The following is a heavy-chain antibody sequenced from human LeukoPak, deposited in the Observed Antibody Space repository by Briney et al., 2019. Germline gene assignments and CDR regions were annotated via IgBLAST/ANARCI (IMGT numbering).Heavy chain of an antibody. J-gene: IGHJ5*02. CDR1: GYTFTSYD. V-gene: IGHV1-8*03. D-gene: IGHD6-19*01. Sequence: ASVKVSCKASGYTFTSYDINWVRQATGQGLEWMGWMNPNSGNTGYAQKFQGRVTITRNTSISTAYMELSSLRSDDTAVYYCARAQWPPGWFDPRGQGTLVTVSS. CDR3: ARAQWPPGWFDP. CDR2: MNPNSGNT.